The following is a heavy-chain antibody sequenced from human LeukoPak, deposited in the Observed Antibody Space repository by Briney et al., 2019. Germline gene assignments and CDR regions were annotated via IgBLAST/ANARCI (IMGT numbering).Heavy chain of an antibody. Sequence: GGSLTLSCAGSGLTLSRYAMSWVRRAPGRGLEWVSSLGNSGSTNYAESVEGRFTIYRDDSKKTLYLQMVSLRAEDTAVYFCARGDDYGDRSIWLYWGRGTQVTVSS. J-gene: IGHJ4*02. D-gene: IGHD4-17*01. CDR3: ARGDDYGDRSIWLY. CDR2: LGNSGST. V-gene: IGHV3-23*01. CDR1: GLTLSRYA.